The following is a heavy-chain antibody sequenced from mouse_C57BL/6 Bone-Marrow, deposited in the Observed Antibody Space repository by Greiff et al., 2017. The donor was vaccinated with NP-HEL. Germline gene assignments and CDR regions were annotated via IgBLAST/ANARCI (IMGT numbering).Heavy chain of an antibody. CDR1: GYTFTSYG. D-gene: IGHD1-1*01. V-gene: IGHV1-81*01. Sequence: VQLQQSGAELVRPGASVKLSCKATGYTFTSYGICWVKQRTGQGLEWIGEILPRSGNTYYNEKFKGKATLTADKSSSTAYMALHNLTSEDSAVNFCARGEVITCHMDVWGKGTSVTVSS. CDR2: ILPRSGNT. J-gene: IGHJ4*01. CDR3: ARGEVITCHMDV.